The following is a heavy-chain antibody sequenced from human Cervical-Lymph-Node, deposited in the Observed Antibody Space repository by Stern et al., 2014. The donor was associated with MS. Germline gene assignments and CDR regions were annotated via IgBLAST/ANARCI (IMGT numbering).Heavy chain of an antibody. CDR3: ARDKAPRYYDQEPSFDY. J-gene: IGHJ4*02. D-gene: IGHD3-3*01. V-gene: IGHV1-69*01. Sequence: QVQLVQSGAEVKKPGSSVKVSCKASGGTFSSYAISWVRQAPGQGLEWMGGIIPIFGTANYAQKFQGRVTITADESTSTAYMELSSLRSEDTAVYYCARDKAPRYYDQEPSFDYWGQGTLVTVSS. CDR1: GGTFSSYA. CDR2: IIPIFGTA.